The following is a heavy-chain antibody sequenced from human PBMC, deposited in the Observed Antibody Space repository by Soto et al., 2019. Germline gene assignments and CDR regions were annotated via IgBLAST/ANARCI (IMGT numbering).Heavy chain of an antibody. J-gene: IGHJ4*02. Sequence: PSETLSHSCTVSDGAISGYYWSWIRQPPGKGLEWIGYIYYSGSTNYNPSLKSRVTISVDTSKNQFSLKLSSVTAADTAVYYCARLGGDFYDFWSGFLDYWGQGTLVTVSS. CDR2: IYYSGST. CDR3: ARLGGDFYDFWSGFLDY. CDR1: DGAISGYY. V-gene: IGHV4-59*08. D-gene: IGHD3-3*01.